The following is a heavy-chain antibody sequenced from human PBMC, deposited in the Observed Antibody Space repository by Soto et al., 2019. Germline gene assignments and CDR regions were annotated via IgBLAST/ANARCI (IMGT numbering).Heavy chain of an antibody. CDR3: ARGYPDKPRPPRTAAADYLDY. J-gene: IGHJ4*02. V-gene: IGHV4-4*02. D-gene: IGHD6-13*01. CDR1: DGSIRNSNW. CDR2: IYHSGST. Sequence: SQTLSLTCXVSDGSIRNSNWCSWVRQPPGKGLEWIGEIYHSGSTNYNPSLKSRVTISVDKSKHQFSMKPSSVPAADTAVYYCARGYPDKPRPPRTAAADYLDYSAQATLVTVSS.